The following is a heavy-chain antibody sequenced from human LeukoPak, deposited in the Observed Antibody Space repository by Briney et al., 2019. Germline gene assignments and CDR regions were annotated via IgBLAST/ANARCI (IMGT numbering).Heavy chain of an antibody. D-gene: IGHD5-12*01. CDR1: GFTFSSYW. Sequence: GGSLRLSCVPSGFTFSSYWMNWVRQAPGKGLEWVAIIKPDGSEKFYADSVRGRFTISRDNSKNTLYLQMNSLRAEDTAVYYCAIKRGYSGYDPGYYYDYWGQGTLVTVSS. J-gene: IGHJ4*02. CDR2: IKPDGSEK. CDR3: AIKRGYSGYDPGYYYDY. V-gene: IGHV3-7*03.